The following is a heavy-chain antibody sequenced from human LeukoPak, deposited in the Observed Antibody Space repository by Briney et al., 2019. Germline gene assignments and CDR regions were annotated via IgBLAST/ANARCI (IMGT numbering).Heavy chain of an antibody. CDR2: IWYDGSNK. J-gene: IGHJ5*02. Sequence: GGSLRLSCAASGFTFSSYGMHWVRQAPGKGLEWVAVIWYDGSNKYYADSVKGRFTISRDNSKNTLYLQMNSLRAEDTAVYYCARVTAGGDYDLWWFDPWGQGTLVTVSS. V-gene: IGHV3-33*01. CDR3: ARVTAGGDYDLWWFDP. CDR1: GFTFSSYG. D-gene: IGHD4-17*01.